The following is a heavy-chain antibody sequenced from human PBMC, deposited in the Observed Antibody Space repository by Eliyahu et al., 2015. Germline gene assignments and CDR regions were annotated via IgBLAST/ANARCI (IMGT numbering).Heavy chain of an antibody. V-gene: IGHV3-30*02. CDR1: GFTFXSYX. CDR3: AKVEWYCGGDCYSTMINIDY. J-gene: IGHJ4*02. CDR2: IRYDGSNK. D-gene: IGHD2-21*02. Sequence: QVQLVESGGGVVQPGGSLRLSCAASGFTFXSYXMHWVRQAPGKGLEWVAFIRYDGSNKYYADSVKGRFTISRDNSKNTLYLQMNSLRAEDTAVYYCAKVEWYCGGDCYSTMINIDYWGQGTLVTVSS.